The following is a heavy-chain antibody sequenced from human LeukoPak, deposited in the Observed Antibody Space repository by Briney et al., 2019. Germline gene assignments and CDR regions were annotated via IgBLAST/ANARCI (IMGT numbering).Heavy chain of an antibody. J-gene: IGHJ3*02. D-gene: IGHD2-21*01. V-gene: IGHV1-69*01. CDR3: ARVRYQVVVIAYDAFDI. CDR1: GGTFSSYA. Sequence: SVKVSCKASGGTFSSYAISWVRQAPGQGLEWMGGVIPIFGTANYAQKFQGRVTITADESTSTAYMELSSLRSEDTAVYYCARVRYQVVVIAYDAFDIWGQGTMVTVSS. CDR2: VIPIFGTA.